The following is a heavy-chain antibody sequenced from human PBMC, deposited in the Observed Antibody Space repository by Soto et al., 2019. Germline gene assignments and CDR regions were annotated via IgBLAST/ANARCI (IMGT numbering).Heavy chain of an antibody. CDR1: GVTLSSHT. CDR2: ISGSGGST. Sequence: RGPRRLSGDAPGVTLSSHTMSRVRQAPGKGLEWVSAISGSGGSTYYADSVKGRFTISRDNSKNTLYLQMNSLRSEDTAVYYCAEDRRIAAAGPYWGQGTLVTVTS. D-gene: IGHD6-13*01. V-gene: IGHV3-23*01. CDR3: AEDRRIAAAGPY. J-gene: IGHJ4*02.